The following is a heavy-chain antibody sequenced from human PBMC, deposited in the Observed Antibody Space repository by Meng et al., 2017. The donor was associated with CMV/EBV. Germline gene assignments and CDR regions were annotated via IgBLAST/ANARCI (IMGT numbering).Heavy chain of an antibody. CDR3: ARIAAAGRFDY. CDR1: GFSHCTSGVG. D-gene: IGHD6-13*01. J-gene: IGHJ4*02. Sequence: QTTLKESGPTLVKPTQTLTLTCTFSGFSHCTSGVGVGWIRPPPGKALEWLALIYWDDDKRYSPFLKSMLTITKDTSKNQVVLTMTNMDPVDTATYYCARIAAAGRFDYWGQGTLVTVSS. CDR2: IYWDDDK. V-gene: IGHV2-5*02.